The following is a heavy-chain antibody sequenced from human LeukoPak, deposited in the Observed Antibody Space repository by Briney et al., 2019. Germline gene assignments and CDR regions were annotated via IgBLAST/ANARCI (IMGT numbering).Heavy chain of an antibody. V-gene: IGHV4-59*01. J-gene: IGHJ4*02. D-gene: IGHD3-10*01. Sequence: SETLSLTCTVSGGSISSYYCSWIRQPPGKGLEWIGYIYYSGSTNYNPSLKSRVTISVDTSKNQFSLKLSSVTAADTAVYYCARDYYGSGRWGQGTLVTVSS. CDR3: ARDYYGSGR. CDR2: IYYSGST. CDR1: GGSISSYY.